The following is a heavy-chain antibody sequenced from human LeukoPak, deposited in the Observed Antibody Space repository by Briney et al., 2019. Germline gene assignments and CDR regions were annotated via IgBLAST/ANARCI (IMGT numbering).Heavy chain of an antibody. V-gene: IGHV1-18*04. CDR1: GYTFTSYG. CDR2: ISPYNGNT. Sequence: ASVKVSCKASGYTFTSYGISWVRQAPGQGLEWMGSISPYNGNTNYAERLQGRVIMTTDTSTRTAYMELRSLRSDDTAVFYCARDQYDYVWGSYRPYFDYWGQGTLVTASS. CDR3: ARDQYDYVWGSYRPYFDY. J-gene: IGHJ4*02. D-gene: IGHD3-16*02.